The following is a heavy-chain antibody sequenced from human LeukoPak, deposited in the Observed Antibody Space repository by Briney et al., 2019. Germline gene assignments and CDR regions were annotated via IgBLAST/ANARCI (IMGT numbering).Heavy chain of an antibody. D-gene: IGHD2-2*01. CDR2: INPRGGST. Sequence: ASVKVSCKASGYTFTSYYMHWVRQAPGQGLEWMGIINPRGGSTSYAQKFQGRVTMTRDTSTSTVYMELSSLRSEDTAVYYCARGRLGGIVVVPAAIDYWGQGTLVTVSS. J-gene: IGHJ4*02. CDR3: ARGRLGGIVVVPAAIDY. CDR1: GYTFTSYY. V-gene: IGHV1-46*01.